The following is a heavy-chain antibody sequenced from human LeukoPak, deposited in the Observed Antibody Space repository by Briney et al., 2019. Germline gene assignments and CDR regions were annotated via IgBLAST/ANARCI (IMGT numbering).Heavy chain of an antibody. CDR3: AREAYSGYDLDY. CDR2: IYSGGST. J-gene: IGHJ4*02. D-gene: IGHD5-12*01. CDR1: GFTFSNYY. V-gene: IGHV3-53*01. Sequence: GGSLRLSCAASGFTFSNYYMSWIRQAPGKGLEWVSVIYSGGSTYYADSVKGRFTISRDNSKNTLYLQMNSLRAEDTAVYYCAREAYSGYDLDYWGQGTLVTVSS.